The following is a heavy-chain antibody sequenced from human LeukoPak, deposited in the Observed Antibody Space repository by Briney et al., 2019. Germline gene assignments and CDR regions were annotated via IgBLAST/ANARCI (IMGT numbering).Heavy chain of an antibody. CDR3: ARLGGSSWYVDP. J-gene: IGHJ5*02. Sequence: PSETLSLTCTVSGGSISSGGYYWSWIRQPAGKGLQWIGRIYTSGSTNYNPSLKSRVTISVDTSKNQFSLKLSSVTAADTAVYYCARLGGSSWYVDPWGQGTLVTVSS. V-gene: IGHV4-61*02. CDR2: IYTSGST. CDR1: GGSISSGGYY. D-gene: IGHD6-13*01.